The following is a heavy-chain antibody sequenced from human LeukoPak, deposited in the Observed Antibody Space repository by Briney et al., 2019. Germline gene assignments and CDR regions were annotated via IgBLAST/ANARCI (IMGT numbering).Heavy chain of an antibody. V-gene: IGHV3-53*01. J-gene: IGHJ4*02. Sequence: PGGSLRLSGAASGFTVSSNYMSWVRQAPGKGLEWVSVIYSGGSTYYADSVKGRFTISRDNSKNTLYLQMNSLRAEDTAVYYCARVVHLAFGYFDYWGQGTLVTVSS. CDR3: ARVVHLAFGYFDY. CDR2: IYSGGST. CDR1: GFTVSSNY. D-gene: IGHD3-10*01.